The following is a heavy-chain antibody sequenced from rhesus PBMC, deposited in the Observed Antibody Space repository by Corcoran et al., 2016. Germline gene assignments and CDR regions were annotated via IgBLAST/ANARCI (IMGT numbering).Heavy chain of an antibody. Sequence: QVHLSVSGPGLVKTQATLSLTCAVSGASISDNYHWIGICHSHGKGWGGRRKICGSRGSTYYNPPLKVRVAIAKDTSKNQFSLKLSSGTAEDTAVYYCASEVNIWTGYQYRYGLDSWGQGVVVTVSS. CDR3: ASEVNIWTGYQYRYGLDS. V-gene: IGHV4S7*01. D-gene: IGHD3-3*01. J-gene: IGHJ6*01. CDR1: GASISDNYH. CDR2: ICGSRGST.